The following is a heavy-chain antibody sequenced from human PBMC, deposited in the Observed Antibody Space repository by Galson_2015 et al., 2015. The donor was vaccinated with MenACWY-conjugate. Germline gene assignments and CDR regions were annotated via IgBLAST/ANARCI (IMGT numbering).Heavy chain of an antibody. CDR2: IYDSGTT. V-gene: IGHV4-61*08. CDR1: GGSASSSGYC. J-gene: IGHJ4*02. Sequence: TVSGGSASSSGYCWTWIRQPPGKGLEWIGLIYDSGTTKYNPSLKGRVTISLDTSKNQVSLKLSSVTAADTAVYYCAREFSYWGQGTLVTISS. CDR3: AREFSY. D-gene: IGHD2/OR15-2a*01.